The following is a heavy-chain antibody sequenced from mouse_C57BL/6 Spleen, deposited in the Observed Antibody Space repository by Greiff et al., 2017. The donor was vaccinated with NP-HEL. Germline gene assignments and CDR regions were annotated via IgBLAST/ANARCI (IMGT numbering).Heavy chain of an antibody. CDR2: IYPRDGST. Sequence: QVQLKQSGPELVKPGASVKLSCKASGYTFTSYDINWVKQRPGQGLEWIGWIYPRDGSTKYNEKFKGKATLTVDTSSSTAYMELHSLTSEDSAVYFCARQAEVAPFAYWGQGTLVTVSA. CDR3: ARQAEVAPFAY. CDR1: GYTFTSYD. V-gene: IGHV1-85*01. D-gene: IGHD1-1*02. J-gene: IGHJ3*01.